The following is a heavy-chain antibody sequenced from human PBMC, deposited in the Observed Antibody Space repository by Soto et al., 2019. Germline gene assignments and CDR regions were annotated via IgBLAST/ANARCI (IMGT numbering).Heavy chain of an antibody. Sequence: SETLSLTCTVSGGSISSHYWSWIRQPPGKGLEWIGYMYYSGSTSYSPSLRSRVTISIDTSKSQFSLNLTSVTAADTAVYYCARSAFCTGGSCYPHWLDPWGQGALVTVSS. D-gene: IGHD2-15*01. CDR1: GGSISSHY. V-gene: IGHV4-59*08. CDR2: MYYSGST. CDR3: ARSAFCTGGSCYPHWLDP. J-gene: IGHJ5*02.